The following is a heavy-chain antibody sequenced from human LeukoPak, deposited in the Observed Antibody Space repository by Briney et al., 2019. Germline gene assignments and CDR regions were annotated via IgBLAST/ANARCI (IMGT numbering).Heavy chain of an antibody. CDR1: GGSISSGSYY. J-gene: IGHJ3*02. Sequence: SQTLSLTCTVSGGSISSGSYYWSWIRQPAGKGLEWIGRIYTSGSTNYNPSLESRVTISIDTSKNQFSLKLSSVTAADTAVYYCARAFVTTIAAAGSPGGFDIWGQGTMVTVSS. CDR2: IYTSGST. D-gene: IGHD6-13*01. CDR3: ARAFVTTIAAAGSPGGFDI. V-gene: IGHV4-61*02.